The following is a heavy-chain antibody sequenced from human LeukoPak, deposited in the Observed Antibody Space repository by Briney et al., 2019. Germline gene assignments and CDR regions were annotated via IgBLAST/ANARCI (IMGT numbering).Heavy chain of an antibody. CDR2: ISSGGSTI. Sequence: GGSLRLSCAASGFTFSDYYMSWIRQAPGKGLEWVSYISSGGSTIYYADSVKGRFTISRDNAKNTVYLQMNSLRAEDTAVYYCGRGGKVEQLVLARWGQGSLVTVSS. CDR1: GFTFSDYY. V-gene: IGHV3-11*04. D-gene: IGHD6-13*01. CDR3: GRGGKVEQLVLAR. J-gene: IGHJ4*02.